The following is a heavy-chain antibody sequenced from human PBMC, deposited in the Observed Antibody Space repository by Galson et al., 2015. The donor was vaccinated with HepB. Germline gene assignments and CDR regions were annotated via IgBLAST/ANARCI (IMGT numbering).Heavy chain of an antibody. CDR1: GFTFGDYA. V-gene: IGHV3-49*04. D-gene: IGHD6-13*01. J-gene: IGHJ3*02. CDR2: IRSKAYGGTT. Sequence: SLRLSCAASGFTFGDYAMSWVRQAPGKGLEWVGFIRSKAYGGTTEYAASVKGRFTISRDDSKNIAYLQMNSLKTKDTAVYYCTRDPYSSSWSTESAFDIWGQGTMVTVSS. CDR3: TRDPYSSSWSTESAFDI.